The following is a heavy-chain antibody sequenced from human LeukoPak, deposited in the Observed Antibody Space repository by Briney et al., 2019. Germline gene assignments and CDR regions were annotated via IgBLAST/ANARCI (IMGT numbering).Heavy chain of an antibody. Sequence: PGGSLRLSCAASGFTFSSYAMSWVRQAPGKGLEWVSSITSSGAATSYADSVKGRFTISRDNSDNTLYLQMNSLRAEDTDVYYCAKDRPNYYGRNGHYYKLNGDCWGQGTLVTVSS. CDR3: AKDRPNYYGRNGHYYKLNGDC. CDR1: GFTFSSYA. CDR2: ITSSGAAT. J-gene: IGHJ4*02. V-gene: IGHV3-23*01. D-gene: IGHD3-22*01.